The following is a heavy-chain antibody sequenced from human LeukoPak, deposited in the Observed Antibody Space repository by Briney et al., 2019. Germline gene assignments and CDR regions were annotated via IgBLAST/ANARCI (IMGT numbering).Heavy chain of an antibody. CDR2: IRYDGSNK. V-gene: IGHV3-30*02. CDR1: GFTFSSYG. CDR3: ARVSGSYYYMDV. D-gene: IGHD3-10*01. J-gene: IGHJ6*03. Sequence: GGSLRLSCAASGFTFSSYGMHWVRQAPGKGLEWVAFIRYDGSNKYYADSVKGRFTISRDTSKNTLYLQMNSLRAEDTAVYYCARVSGSYYYMDVWGKGTTVTISS.